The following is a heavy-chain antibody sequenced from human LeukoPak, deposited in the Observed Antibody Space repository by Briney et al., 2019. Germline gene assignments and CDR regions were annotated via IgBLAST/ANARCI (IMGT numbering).Heavy chain of an antibody. Sequence: PGGSLRLSCAASGFIFSDYAMTWVRQTPRKGLEWVSSLSSSGRSTYYADSVKGRFTISRDNSKNTLYLQMNSLTAEDTAVYYCTRDSARRDGYNFDYWGQGTLVTVSS. V-gene: IGHV3-23*01. CDR2: LSSSGRST. D-gene: IGHD5-24*01. CDR1: GFIFSDYA. J-gene: IGHJ4*02. CDR3: TRDSARRDGYNFDY.